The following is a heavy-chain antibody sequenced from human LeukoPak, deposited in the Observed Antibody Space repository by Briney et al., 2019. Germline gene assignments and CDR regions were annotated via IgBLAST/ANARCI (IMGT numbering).Heavy chain of an antibody. CDR1: GGSISSYY. CDR2: IYYSRST. D-gene: IGHD1-26*01. CDR3: ARFIGWELPQFDY. V-gene: IGHV4-59*08. J-gene: IGHJ4*02. Sequence: SETLSLTCTVSGGSISSYYWSWIRQPPGKGLEWIGYIYYSRSTNYNPSLKSRVTISVDTSKNQFSLKLSSVTAADTAVYYCARFIGWELPQFDYWGQGTLVTVSS.